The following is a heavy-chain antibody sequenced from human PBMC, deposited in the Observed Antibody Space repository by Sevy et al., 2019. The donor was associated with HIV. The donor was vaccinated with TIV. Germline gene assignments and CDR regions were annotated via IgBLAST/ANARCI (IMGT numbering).Heavy chain of an antibody. CDR1: GGSISSSSYY. J-gene: IGHJ5*02. D-gene: IGHD3-16*01. Sequence: SETLSLTCTVSGGSISSSSYYWRWIRQPPGKGLEWLGSIYYSGSTYYNPSLKSRVTISVDTSKNQFSLKLSSVTAADTAVYYCARYGGSWGSSNWFDPWGQRTLVTVSS. CDR3: ARYGGSWGSSNWFDP. V-gene: IGHV4-39*01. CDR2: IYYSGST.